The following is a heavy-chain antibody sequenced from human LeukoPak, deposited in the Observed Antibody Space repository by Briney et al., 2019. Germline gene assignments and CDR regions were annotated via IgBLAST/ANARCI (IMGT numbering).Heavy chain of an antibody. Sequence: SETLSLTCAVYGGSFSGYYWSWIRQPPGKGLEWIGEISHSGSTNYNPSLKSRVTISVDTSKNQFSLKLSSVTAADTAVYYCARGGLEWLLSGPNRNWFDPWGQGTLVTVSS. CDR1: GGSFSGYY. V-gene: IGHV4-34*01. CDR2: ISHSGST. CDR3: ARGGLEWLLSGPNRNWFDP. J-gene: IGHJ5*02. D-gene: IGHD3-3*01.